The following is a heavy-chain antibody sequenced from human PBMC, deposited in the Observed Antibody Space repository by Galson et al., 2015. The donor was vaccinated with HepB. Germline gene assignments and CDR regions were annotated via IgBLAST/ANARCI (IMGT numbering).Heavy chain of an antibody. J-gene: IGHJ5*02. D-gene: IGHD1-14*01. Sequence: LSLTCTVSGGSISSSSYYWGWIRQPPGKGLEWIGSIYYSGSTYYNPSLKSRVTISVDTSKNQFSLKLSSVTAADTTVYYCVGTPGWVWFDPWGQGTLVTVSS. CDR2: IYYSGST. CDR3: VGTPGWVWFDP. CDR1: GGSISSSSYY. V-gene: IGHV4-39*01.